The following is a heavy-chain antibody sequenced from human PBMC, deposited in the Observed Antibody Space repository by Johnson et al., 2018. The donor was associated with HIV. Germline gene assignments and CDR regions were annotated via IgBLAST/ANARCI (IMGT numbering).Heavy chain of an antibody. CDR1: GFTFDDYA. V-gene: IGHV3-66*01. CDR3: ARGWAASRTFDI. Sequence: VQLVESGGGLVQPGRSLRLSCAASGFTFDDYAMHWVRQAPGKGLEWVSGIYSGGSTYYADSVKGRFTISRDNSKNTLYLQMNSLRAEDTAVYYCARGWAASRTFDIWGQGTMVTVSS. CDR2: IYSGGST. D-gene: IGHD6-13*01. J-gene: IGHJ3*02.